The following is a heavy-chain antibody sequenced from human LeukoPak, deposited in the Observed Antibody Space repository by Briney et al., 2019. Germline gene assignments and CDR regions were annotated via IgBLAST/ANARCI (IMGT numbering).Heavy chain of an antibody. D-gene: IGHD2-2*01. J-gene: IGHJ4*02. V-gene: IGHV4-59*01. Sequence: SETLSLTCTVSGGSIGSYCWSWIRQPPGKGLEWIGYIYYSGSTNYNPSLKSRVTISIDTSKNQFSLKLSSVTAADTAVYYCARRDCSSASCSFDYWGQGTLVTVPS. CDR2: IYYSGST. CDR3: ARRDCSSASCSFDY. CDR1: GGSIGSYC.